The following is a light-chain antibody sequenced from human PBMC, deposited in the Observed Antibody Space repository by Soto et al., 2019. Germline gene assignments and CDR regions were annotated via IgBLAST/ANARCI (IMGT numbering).Light chain of an antibody. CDR1: QSVSSN. CDR3: QQYHNWPIT. V-gene: IGKV3D-15*01. Sequence: IVVTQSPATLSVSPGERATFSCWASQSVSSNLAWYQQKPGQAPRLLIYDASTRATGIPARFSGSGSGTDFTLTISGLQSEDFAVYSCQQYHNWPITFGQGTRLEIK. CDR2: DAS. J-gene: IGKJ5*01.